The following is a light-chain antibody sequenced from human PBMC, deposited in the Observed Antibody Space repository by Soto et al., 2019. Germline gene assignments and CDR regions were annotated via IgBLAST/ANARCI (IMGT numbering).Light chain of an antibody. CDR1: PSISNS. CDR3: RDRYNCPLT. V-gene: IGKV3-11*01. J-gene: IGKJ4*01. CDR2: DAF. Sequence: IVLTQSPATLSLSPGAIATLSCKASPSISNSLGWFQKKPGQAPKLLIDDAFNRSTGIPARFTGSGSGSDFTLTISRLEPEDFVVYYCRDRYNCPLTFGGGTKVEIK.